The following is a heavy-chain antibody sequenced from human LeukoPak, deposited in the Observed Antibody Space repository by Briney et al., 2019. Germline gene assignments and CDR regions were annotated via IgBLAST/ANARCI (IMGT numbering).Heavy chain of an antibody. D-gene: IGHD4-23*01. CDR2: INTDGNST. CDR3: ARSYGGKRNLDY. Sequence: PGGSLRLSCAASGFTFRRHWMHWVSQAPGKGLVWVSRINTDGNSTTYADSVKGRFTISRNNAKNTLFLQMNSLRAEDTAVYYCARSYGGKRNLDYCGQGTLVTVSS. V-gene: IGHV3-74*01. J-gene: IGHJ4*02. CDR1: GFTFRRHW.